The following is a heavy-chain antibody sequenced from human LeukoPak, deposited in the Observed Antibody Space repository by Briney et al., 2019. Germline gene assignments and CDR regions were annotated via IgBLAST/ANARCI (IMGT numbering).Heavy chain of an antibody. V-gene: IGHV1-69*01. J-gene: IGHJ4*02. D-gene: IGHD2-2*01. CDR1: GGTFSSYA. CDR3: ARDFVVVPAAGY. Sequence: SVKVSCKASGGTFSSYAISWVRQAPGQGLEWMGGIIPIFGTANYAQKFQGRVTITADESTSTAYMELSSLRSEDTAVYYCARDFVVVPAAGYWGQGTLVTVSS. CDR2: IIPIFGTA.